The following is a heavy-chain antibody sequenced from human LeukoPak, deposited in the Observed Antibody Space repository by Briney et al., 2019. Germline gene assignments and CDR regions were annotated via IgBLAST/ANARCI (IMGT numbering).Heavy chain of an antibody. V-gene: IGHV3-53*01. D-gene: IGHD6-19*01. J-gene: IGHJ4*02. Sequence: PGGSLRLSCAASGFTVNTNYMSWVRQAPGKGLEWVSVIYSGGATFYADSVRGRFTISRDNSRNTLYLQMNSLRAEDTAVYYCAKDSSEYSSGWYYFDYWGQGTLVTVSS. CDR3: AKDSSEYSSGWYYFDY. CDR1: GFTVNTNY. CDR2: IYSGGAT.